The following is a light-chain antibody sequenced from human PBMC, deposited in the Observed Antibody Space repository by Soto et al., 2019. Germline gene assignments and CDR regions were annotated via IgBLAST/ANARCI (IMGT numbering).Light chain of an antibody. V-gene: IGLV1-47*01. CDR1: SYNIGSNY. CDR2: RNS. CDR3: AAWDDSLSGVV. Sequence: QSVLTQPPSASGTPGQRVTISCSGSSYNIGSNYVYWYQQLPGTVPQLLIYRNSERPSGVPDRFSGSKSGTSASLAISGLRSEDEADYYCAAWDDSLSGVVFGGGTKLTVL. J-gene: IGLJ2*01.